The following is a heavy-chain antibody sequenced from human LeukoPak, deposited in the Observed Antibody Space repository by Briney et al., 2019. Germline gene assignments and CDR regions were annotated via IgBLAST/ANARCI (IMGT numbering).Heavy chain of an antibody. CDR1: GYTFTSYD. J-gene: IGHJ6*03. D-gene: IGHD6-19*01. CDR2: MNPNSGNT. V-gene: IGHV1-8*01. CDR3: ARGKRAVAGKGRPYYYYMDV. Sequence: EASVKVSCKASGYTFTSYDINWVRQATGQGLEWMGWMNPNSGNTGYAQKFQGRVTMTRNTSLSTAYMELSSLRSEDTAVYYCARGKRAVAGKGRPYYYYMDVWGKGTTVTVSS.